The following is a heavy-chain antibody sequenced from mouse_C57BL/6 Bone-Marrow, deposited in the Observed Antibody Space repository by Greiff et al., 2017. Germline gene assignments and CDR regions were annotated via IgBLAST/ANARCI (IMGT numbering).Heavy chain of an antibody. CDR2: IDPSDSYT. V-gene: IGHV1-69*01. Sequence: QVQLKESGAELVMPGASVKLSCKASGYTFTSYWMHWVKQRPGQGLEWIGEIDPSDSYTNYNQKFKGKSTLTVDKSSSTAYMQLSSLTSEDSAVYYCALPNWYFDVWGTGTTVTVSS. CDR3: ALPNWYFDV. J-gene: IGHJ1*03. CDR1: GYTFTSYW. D-gene: IGHD5-1*01.